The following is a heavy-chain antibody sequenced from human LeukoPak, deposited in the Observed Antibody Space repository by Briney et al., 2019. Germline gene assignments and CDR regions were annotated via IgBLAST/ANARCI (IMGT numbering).Heavy chain of an antibody. Sequence: PGGSLRLSCAASGFTFSIYEMNWVRQAPGKGLEWVSYISSSGSTIYYADSVKGRFTISRDNAKNSLYLQMNSLRAEDTAVYYCAKDRWGAVASFDYWGQGTLVTVSS. J-gene: IGHJ4*02. D-gene: IGHD6-19*01. V-gene: IGHV3-48*03. CDR1: GFTFSIYE. CDR2: ISSSGSTI. CDR3: AKDRWGAVASFDY.